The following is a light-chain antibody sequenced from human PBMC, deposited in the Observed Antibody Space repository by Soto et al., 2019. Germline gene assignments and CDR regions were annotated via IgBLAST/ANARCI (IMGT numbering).Light chain of an antibody. CDR2: WAS. J-gene: IGKJ2*01. CDR1: QSVLYCSNNKNY. V-gene: IGKV4-1*01. Sequence: DIVMTQSPDSLAVSLGERATINCKSSQSVLYCSNNKNYLAWYQHKPGQPPKLLIYWASTRESGVPDRFSGSGSGTDFSLTISSLQAEDVAVYYCQQYYSPPYTFGQGTKLEIK. CDR3: QQYYSPPYT.